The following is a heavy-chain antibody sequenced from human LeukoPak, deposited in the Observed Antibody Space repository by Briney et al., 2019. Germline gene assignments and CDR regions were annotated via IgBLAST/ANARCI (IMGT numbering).Heavy chain of an antibody. Sequence: GGSLRLSCAASGFTLSSYAMTWVRQAPGKGLEWVVVIWYDGRKKYYVDSVKGRFTISRDNSKNTLYLQMDSLRAEDTALYYCARGRYCGGDCLGAFDIWGQGTMVTVSS. CDR1: GFTLSSYA. D-gene: IGHD2-21*02. V-gene: IGHV3-33*08. J-gene: IGHJ3*02. CDR3: ARGRYCGGDCLGAFDI. CDR2: IWYDGRKK.